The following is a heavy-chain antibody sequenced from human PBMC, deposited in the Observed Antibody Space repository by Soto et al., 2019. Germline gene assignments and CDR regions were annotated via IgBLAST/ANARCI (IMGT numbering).Heavy chain of an antibody. CDR2: ISWNSGSI. V-gene: IGHV3-9*01. D-gene: IGHD2-8*01. CDR1: GFTFDDYA. CDR3: AKEYCTNGVCYFRY. J-gene: IGHJ4*02. Sequence: PGGSLRLSCAASGFTFDDYAMHWVRQAPGKGLEWVSGISWNSGSIGYADSVKGRFTISRDNAKNSLYLQMNSLRAEDTALYYCAKEYCTNGVCYFRYWGQGTLVTVSS.